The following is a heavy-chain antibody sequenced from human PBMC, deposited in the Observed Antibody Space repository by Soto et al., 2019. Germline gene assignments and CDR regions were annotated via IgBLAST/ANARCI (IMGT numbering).Heavy chain of an antibody. CDR3: ASGYDGSGSYPRYYFDY. CDR2: FDPEDGET. D-gene: IGHD3-10*01. J-gene: IGHJ4*02. Sequence: ASVKVSCKVSGYTLTELSMHWVRQAPGKGLEGMGGFDPEDGETIYAQKFQGRVTMTEDTSTDTAYMELSSLRSEDTAVYYCASGYDGSGSYPRYYFDYWGQGTLVTVSS. V-gene: IGHV1-24*01. CDR1: GYTLTELS.